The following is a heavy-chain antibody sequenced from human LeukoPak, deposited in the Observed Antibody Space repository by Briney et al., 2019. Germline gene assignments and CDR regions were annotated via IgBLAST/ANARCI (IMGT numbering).Heavy chain of an antibody. V-gene: IGHV3-23*01. CDR1: GFTFSSYA. CDR2: ISGSGGST. D-gene: IGHD3-22*01. Sequence: GGSLRLSCAASGFTFSSYAMSWVRQAPGKGLEWVSAISGSGGSTYYADSVKGRFTISRDNSKNTLYLQMNSLRAEGTAVYYCAKSTLTGYYYDSSGSWGQGTLVTVSS. J-gene: IGHJ4*02. CDR3: AKSTLTGYYYDSSGS.